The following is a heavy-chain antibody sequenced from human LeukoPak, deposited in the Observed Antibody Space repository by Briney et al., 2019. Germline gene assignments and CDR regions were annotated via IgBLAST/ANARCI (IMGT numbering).Heavy chain of an antibody. D-gene: IGHD3-10*01. CDR2: ISGSGGST. CDR3: AKDRGWNYYGSGSYYDY. J-gene: IGHJ4*02. CDR1: GFTFSSYA. Sequence: GGSLRLSCAASGFTFSSYAMSWVRQAPGKGLEWVSAISGSGGSTYYADSVKGRFTISRDNSKNTLYLQMNSLRAEDTAVYYCAKDRGWNYYGSGSYYDYWGQGTLVTVSS. V-gene: IGHV3-23*01.